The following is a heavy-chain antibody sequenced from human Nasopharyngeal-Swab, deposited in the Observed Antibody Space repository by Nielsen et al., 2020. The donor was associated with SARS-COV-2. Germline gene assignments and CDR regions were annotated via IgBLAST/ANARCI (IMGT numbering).Heavy chain of an antibody. CDR3: ARDRAIFGVETVGY. CDR2: ISSSGSTI. Sequence: LSLTCSASGFTFSDYYLSWIRQAPGKGLEWVSYISSSGSTIYYADSVKGRFTISRDNAKNSLYLQMNSLRAEDTAVYYCARDRAIFGVETVGYWGQGTLVTVSS. CDR1: GFTFSDYY. J-gene: IGHJ4*02. D-gene: IGHD3-3*01. V-gene: IGHV3-11*01.